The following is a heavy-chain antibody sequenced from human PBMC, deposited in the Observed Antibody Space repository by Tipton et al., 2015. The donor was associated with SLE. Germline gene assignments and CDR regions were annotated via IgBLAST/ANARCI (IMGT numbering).Heavy chain of an antibody. CDR3: ARDQGNGWYEMTGDY. D-gene: IGHD6-19*01. CDR1: GDSISTYF. V-gene: IGHV4-4*07. CDR2: IRASGSP. J-gene: IGHJ4*02. Sequence: TLSLTCTVSGDSISTYFWSWVRQPAGKGLEWIGRIRASGSPEYYPSLKSRVTISVDTSKNQFSLRLTSVTAADTAMYYCARDQGNGWYEMTGDYWGQGRLVTVSS.